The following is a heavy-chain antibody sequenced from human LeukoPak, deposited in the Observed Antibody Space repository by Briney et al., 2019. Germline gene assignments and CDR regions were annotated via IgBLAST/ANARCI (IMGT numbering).Heavy chain of an antibody. CDR3: ARDIGGRYSWYYFDY. CDR2: MYYSGST. V-gene: IGHV4-59*01. CDR1: GGSISSYY. Sequence: PSETLSPTCTVSGGSISSYYWSWIRQPPGKGLEWIGYMYYSGSTNYNPSLKSRVTMSVDTSKNHFSLKLTSVTAADTAVYYCARDIGGRYSWYYFDYWGQGTLVTVSS. D-gene: IGHD2-8*01. J-gene: IGHJ4*02.